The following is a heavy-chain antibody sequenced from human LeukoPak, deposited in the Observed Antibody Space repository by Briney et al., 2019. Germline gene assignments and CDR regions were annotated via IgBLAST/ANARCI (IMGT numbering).Heavy chain of an antibody. V-gene: IGHV3-21*01. D-gene: IGHD6-13*01. Sequence: PGGSLRLSCAASGFTFSSYTMEWVRQAPGKGLEWVSSISSSSSSIYYADSVKDRFTISRDNAKKSLYLQMNSLRAEDTAVYYCARARQQLREGAFDIWGQGTMVTVSS. CDR3: ARARQQLREGAFDI. CDR1: GFTFSSYT. CDR2: ISSSSSSI. J-gene: IGHJ3*02.